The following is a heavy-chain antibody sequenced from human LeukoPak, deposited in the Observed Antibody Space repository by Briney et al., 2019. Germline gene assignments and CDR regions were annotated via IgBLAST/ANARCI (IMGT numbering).Heavy chain of an antibody. CDR2: ISSSSSYT. CDR3: ANNAWSGYYRTFDY. Sequence: PGGSLRLSCAASGFIFSDYSLNWVRQAPGKGLEWVSSISSSSSYTKSADSVKGRFTISRDNSKNTLYLQMNSLRAEDTAVYYCANNAWSGYYRTFDYWGQGTLVTVSS. J-gene: IGHJ4*02. CDR1: GFIFSDYS. D-gene: IGHD3-3*01. V-gene: IGHV3-21*04.